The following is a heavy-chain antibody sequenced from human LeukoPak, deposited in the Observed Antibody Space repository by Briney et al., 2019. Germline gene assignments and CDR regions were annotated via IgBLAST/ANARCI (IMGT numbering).Heavy chain of an antibody. V-gene: IGHV1-24*01. Sequence: GASVKVSCKVSGNSLSETSIHWVRQAPGQWLEWMGGFDPEDGESIFAQRFQGRFSMTEDTSTDTAYMELRSLRLEDTAVYYCAAADKWEPLDYWGQGTLVTVSS. D-gene: IGHD1-26*01. CDR2: FDPEDGES. J-gene: IGHJ4*02. CDR3: AAADKWEPLDY. CDR1: GNSLSETS.